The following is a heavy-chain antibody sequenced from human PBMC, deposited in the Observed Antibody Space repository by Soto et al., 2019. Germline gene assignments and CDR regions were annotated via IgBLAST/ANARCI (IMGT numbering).Heavy chain of an antibody. CDR3: ARESEDLTSNFDY. V-gene: IGHV3-21*01. CDR1: GFTFSRYS. CDR2: ISSTTNYI. J-gene: IGHJ4*02. Sequence: GSLRLSCAASGFTFSRYSMNWVRQAPGKGLEWVSSISSTTNYIYYADSMKGRFTVSRDNAKNSVYLDMNSLSAEDSAVYYCARESEDLTSNFDYWGQGTLVTVSS.